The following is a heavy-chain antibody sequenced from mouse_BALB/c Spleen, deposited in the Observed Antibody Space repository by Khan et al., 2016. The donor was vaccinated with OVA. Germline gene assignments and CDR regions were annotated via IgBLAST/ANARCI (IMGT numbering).Heavy chain of an antibody. J-gene: IGHJ3*02. CDR2: IHPSHDYT. V-gene: IGHV1-7*01. CDR1: GYTFISYW. Sequence: VQLQQPGTELAKPGASVKMSCKASGYTFISYWMHWVKQRPGQGLEWIGYIHPSHDYTEYNPKFKDKATLTTDKSSHTAYLHLSSLTSEDSAVYYCARRGLSGIVGYWGQGTRVTVSA. CDR3: ARRGLSGIVGY. D-gene: IGHD1-1*02.